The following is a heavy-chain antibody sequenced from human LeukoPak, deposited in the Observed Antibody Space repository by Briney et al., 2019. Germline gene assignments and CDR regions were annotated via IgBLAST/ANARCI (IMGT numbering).Heavy chain of an antibody. V-gene: IGHV3-73*01. Sequence: GGSLRLSCAASGFTFSGSAMHWVRQASGKGLEWVGRIRSKANSYATAYAASVKGRFTISRDDPKNTAYLQMNSLKTEDTAVYYCTRSTYYYYYMDVWGKGTTVTISS. CDR3: TRSTYYYYYMDV. J-gene: IGHJ6*03. CDR1: GFTFSGSA. D-gene: IGHD5/OR15-5a*01. CDR2: IRSKANSYAT.